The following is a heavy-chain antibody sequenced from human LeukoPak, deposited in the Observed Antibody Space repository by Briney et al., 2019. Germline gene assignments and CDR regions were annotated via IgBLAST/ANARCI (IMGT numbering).Heavy chain of an antibody. V-gene: IGHV3-73*01. D-gene: IGHD1-26*01. CDR3: TRDSGTYNWFDP. J-gene: IGHJ5*02. CDR2: MDKETNLYAT. CDR1: GFTFSDSA. Sequence: GGSLRLSCVASGFTFSDSAIHWVRQSSGKGLEWIGHMDKETNLYATALAASVKGGFTVSRDDSKNTAYLHMNSVKTEDTALYYCTRDSGTYNWFDPWGQGTLVTVSS.